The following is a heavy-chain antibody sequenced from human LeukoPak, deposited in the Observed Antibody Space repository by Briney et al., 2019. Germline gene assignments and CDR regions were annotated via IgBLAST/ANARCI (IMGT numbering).Heavy chain of an antibody. D-gene: IGHD7-27*01. Sequence: TSETLSLTCSVPGGSISSFYWSWIRQPPGKGLEWIGHIFYSGGTNYSPSLKSRVTISVDTSRTKFSLRLNSVTASDTAVYYCARTTGDEFDYWGQGTLVTVSS. V-gene: IGHV4-59*08. CDR2: IFYSGGT. J-gene: IGHJ4*02. CDR3: ARTTGDEFDY. CDR1: GGSISSFY.